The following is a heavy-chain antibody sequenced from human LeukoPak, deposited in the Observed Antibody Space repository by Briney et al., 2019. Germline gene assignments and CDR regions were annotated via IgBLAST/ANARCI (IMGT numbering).Heavy chain of an antibody. J-gene: IGHJ4*02. CDR3: AEWAYDSSGYRLDY. V-gene: IGHV4-59*01. Sequence: SETLSLTCAVSGGSISRYYWTWIRQPPGKALEWIGYISYSGSTNYNPSLKSRVTVSVGTSKNQFSLKLSSVTAADTAMYYCAEWAYDSSGYRLDYWGQGTLVTVSS. D-gene: IGHD3-22*01. CDR2: ISYSGST. CDR1: GGSISRYY.